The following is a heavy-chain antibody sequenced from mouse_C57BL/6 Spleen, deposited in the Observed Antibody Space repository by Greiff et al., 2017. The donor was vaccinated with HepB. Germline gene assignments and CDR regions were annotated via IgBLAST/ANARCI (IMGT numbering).Heavy chain of an antibody. CDR2: IYPRSGNT. Sequence: VMLVESGAELARPGASVKLSCKASGYTFTSYGISWVKQRTGQGLEWIGEIYPRSGNTYYNEKFKGKATLTADKSSSTAYMELRSLTSEDSAVYFCARDYDGYYVDYWGQGTTLTVSS. D-gene: IGHD2-3*01. V-gene: IGHV1-81*01. CDR1: GYTFTSYG. CDR3: ARDYDGYYVDY. J-gene: IGHJ2*01.